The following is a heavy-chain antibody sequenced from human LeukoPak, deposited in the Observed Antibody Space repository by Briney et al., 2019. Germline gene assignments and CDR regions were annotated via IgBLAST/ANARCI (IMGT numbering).Heavy chain of an antibody. V-gene: IGHV4-59*01. Sequence: SETLSLTCTVSGGSISGYYWSWIRQPPGKGLEWIAYIYDTGGTRYNPSLKSRVTISVDPSKRELSLQLNSVTAADTAVYYCARGNSSGWYGGFDHWGRGTLVTVSS. D-gene: IGHD6-19*01. J-gene: IGHJ4*02. CDR1: GGSISGYY. CDR2: IYDTGGT. CDR3: ARGNSSGWYGGFDH.